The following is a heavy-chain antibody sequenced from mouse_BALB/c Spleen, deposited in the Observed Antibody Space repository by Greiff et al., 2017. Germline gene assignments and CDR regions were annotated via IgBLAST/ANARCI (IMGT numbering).Heavy chain of an antibody. D-gene: IGHD1-1*01. CDR3: ARNYYYGSYYAMDY. CDR1: GFSLTSYG. J-gene: IGHJ4*01. Sequence: QVHVKQSGPGLVQPSQSLSITCTVSGFSLTSYGVHWVRQSPGKGLEWLGVIWSGGSTDYNAAFISRLSISKDNSKSQVFFKMNSLQADDTAIYYCARNYYYGSYYAMDYWGQGTSVTVSS. CDR2: IWSGGST. V-gene: IGHV2-4-1*01.